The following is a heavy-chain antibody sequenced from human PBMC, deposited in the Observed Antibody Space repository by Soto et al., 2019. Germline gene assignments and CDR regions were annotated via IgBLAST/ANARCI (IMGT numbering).Heavy chain of an antibody. D-gene: IGHD3-22*01. V-gene: IGHV3-23*01. Sequence: EVQLLESGGGLVQPGGSLRLSCAASGFTFSSYAMSWVRQAPGKGLEWVSAISGSGGSTYYADSVKGRFTISRDYSKNTLYLQMDSLRAEDTAVYYCAKGFVAQIIVGRLSGWGQGTLVTVSS. CDR2: ISGSGGST. CDR1: GFTFSSYA. J-gene: IGHJ4*02. CDR3: AKGFVAQIIVGRLSG.